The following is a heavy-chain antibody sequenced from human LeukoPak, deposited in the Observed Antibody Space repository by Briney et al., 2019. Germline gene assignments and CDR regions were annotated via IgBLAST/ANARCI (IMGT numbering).Heavy chain of an antibody. CDR1: GFTFSSYW. J-gene: IGHJ4*02. V-gene: IGHV3-7*01. Sequence: PGGSLRLSCAASGFTFSSYWTSWVRQAPGKGLEWVANIKQDGSEKYYVDSVKGRFTISRDNAKNSLYLQMNSLRAEDTAVYYCAGITMIRGVIGYWGQGTLVTVSS. CDR2: IKQDGSEK. D-gene: IGHD3-10*01. CDR3: AGITMIRGVIGY.